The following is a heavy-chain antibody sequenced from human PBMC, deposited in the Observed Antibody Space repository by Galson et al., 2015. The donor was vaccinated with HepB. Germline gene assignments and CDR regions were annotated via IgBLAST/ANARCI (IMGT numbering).Heavy chain of an antibody. CDR1: GFTFGTHA. Sequence: SLRLSCAASGFTFGTHAMHWVRQAPGKAQEWVAVISYDGNNNYYVISVKGRFTISRDNYQNTPFLQVNSLGTEDTDIYYCAKVRVDYYYDTSALEAFDIWGRETMVTVTS. CDR2: ISYDGNNN. J-gene: IGHJ3*02. D-gene: IGHD3-22*01. CDR3: AKVRVDYYYDTSALEAFDI. V-gene: IGHV3-30*18.